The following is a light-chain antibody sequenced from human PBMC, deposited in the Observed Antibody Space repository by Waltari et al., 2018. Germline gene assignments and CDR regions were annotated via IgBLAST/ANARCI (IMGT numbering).Light chain of an antibody. CDR2: KAS. J-gene: IGKJ1*01. CDR1: QSISSW. V-gene: IGKV1-5*03. CDR3: QQYNSYPS. Sequence: DIQMTQSPSTLSTSVGDRVTITCRASQSISSWLAWYQQKPGKAPKLLIYKASSLKSGVPSRFSGSGSGTEFTLTISSLPPDDFATYYCQQYNSYPSFGQGTKVEIK.